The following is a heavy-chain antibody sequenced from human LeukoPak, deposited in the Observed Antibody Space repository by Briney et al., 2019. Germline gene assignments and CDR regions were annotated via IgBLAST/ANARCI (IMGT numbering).Heavy chain of an antibody. D-gene: IGHD1-26*01. V-gene: IGHV3-23*01. CDR3: ARFSGSNLFAY. CDR2: ISGSGAST. Sequence: GGSLRLSCLTSGFTLSTNAMSWVRQAPGKGLEWISGISGSGASTYYADSVKGRFTISRDNTKNTLSLHMNSLRAEDTGVYYCARFSGSNLFAYWGQGTLVTVSS. J-gene: IGHJ4*02. CDR1: GFTLSTNA.